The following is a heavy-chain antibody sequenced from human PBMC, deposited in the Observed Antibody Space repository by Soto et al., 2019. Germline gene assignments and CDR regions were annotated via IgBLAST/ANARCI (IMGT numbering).Heavy chain of an antibody. V-gene: IGHV1-2*04. CDR2: INPNSGGT. CDR3: ARETATNWNYDAFDI. D-gene: IGHD1-7*01. Sequence: ASVKVSCKASGYTFTGYYMHWVRQAPGQGLEWMGWINPNSGGTNYAHKFQGWVTMTRDTSISTAYMELSRLRSDDTAVYYCARETATNWNYDAFDILAQGTMVTV. CDR1: GYTFTGYY. J-gene: IGHJ3*02.